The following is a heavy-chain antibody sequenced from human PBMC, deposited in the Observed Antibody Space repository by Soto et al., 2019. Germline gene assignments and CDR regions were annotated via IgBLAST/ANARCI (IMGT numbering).Heavy chain of an antibody. CDR1: GGSISSHNW. CDR3: ARKDYNGLFDY. Sequence: QVQLQESGPGLVKPSGTLSLTCAVSGGSISSHNWWNWVRQPPGKGLEWIGEIYHSGSTNYNSSLKSRVTRSVDKSKNQFSLKLSSVTAADTAVYYCARKDYNGLFDYWGQGTLVTVSS. V-gene: IGHV4-4*02. D-gene: IGHD4-4*01. J-gene: IGHJ4*02. CDR2: IYHSGST.